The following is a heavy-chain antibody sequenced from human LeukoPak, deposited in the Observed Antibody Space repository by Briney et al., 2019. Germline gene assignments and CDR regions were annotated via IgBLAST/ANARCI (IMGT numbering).Heavy chain of an antibody. D-gene: IGHD3-22*01. J-gene: IGHJ4*02. Sequence: SETLSLTCTVSAGSFSSTSYYWGWIRQPPGKGLEWIGSIYYSGSPYFNPSLKSRLTLSVDTSKDQFSLRLSSVTAADTAIYYCARFRREVVIKAFDFWGQGTLVTVSS. CDR3: ARFRREVVIKAFDF. V-gene: IGHV4-39*01. CDR2: IYYSGSP. CDR1: AGSFSSTSYY.